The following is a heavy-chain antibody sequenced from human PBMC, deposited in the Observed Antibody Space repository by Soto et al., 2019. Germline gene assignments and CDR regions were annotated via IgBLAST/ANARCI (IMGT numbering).Heavy chain of an antibody. CDR3: ARCSLVVIPVPGFDP. V-gene: IGHV4-31*03. CDR2: IYYNGNT. CDR1: GGSISSGGYY. Sequence: QVQLQESGPGLVKPSQTLSLTCTVSGGSISSGGYYWSWIRQHPGRGLEWIGYIYYNGNTYYNPSIKSRVTVSVDTSKNQFSLNVRSVTAADTAVYYCARCSLVVIPVPGFDPWGQGTLVTVSS. D-gene: IGHD2-15*01. J-gene: IGHJ5*02.